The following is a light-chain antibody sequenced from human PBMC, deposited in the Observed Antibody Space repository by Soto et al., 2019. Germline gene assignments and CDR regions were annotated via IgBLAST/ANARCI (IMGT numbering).Light chain of an antibody. V-gene: IGLV2-14*01. CDR2: EVS. J-gene: IGLJ2*01. CDR3: SSYTTNNTLV. Sequence: QSALTQPASVSGSPGQSIAISCTGTSSDVGTYNYVSWYQQYPGKAPKLIIYEVSNRPSGVSDRFSASKSDNTASLTISGLRLEDEADYYCSSYTTNNTLVFGGGTKLTVL. CDR1: SSDVGTYNY.